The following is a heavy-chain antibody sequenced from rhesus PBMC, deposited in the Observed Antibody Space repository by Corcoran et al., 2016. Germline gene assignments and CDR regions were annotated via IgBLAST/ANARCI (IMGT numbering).Heavy chain of an antibody. CDR3: ARQPPNLAAARGPFDY. CDR2: IGGSSVST. V-gene: IGHV4-65*02. J-gene: IGHJ4*01. CDR1: GGSISSSHW. D-gene: IGHD6-13*01. Sequence: QVQLQESGPGLVKPSETLSLTCAVSGGSISSSHWWSWIRQPPGQGLEWFGNIGGSSVSTYYNPSLKSRVTISKDTSKNQFSLKLSSVTAADTAVYYCARQPPNLAAARGPFDYWGQGVLVTVSS.